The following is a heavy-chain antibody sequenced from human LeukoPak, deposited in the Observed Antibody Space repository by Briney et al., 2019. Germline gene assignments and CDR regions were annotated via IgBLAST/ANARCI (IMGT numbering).Heavy chain of an antibody. Sequence: SETLSLTCTVSGGSISSYYWSWTRQPPGKGLEWIGYIYYSGSTNYNPSLKSQVTISVDTSKNQFSLKLSSVTAADTAVYYCARDQPVVPAATRYYYYYGMDVWGQGTTVTVSS. CDR3: ARDQPVVPAATRYYYYYGMDV. CDR1: GGSISSYY. D-gene: IGHD2-2*01. CDR2: IYYSGST. J-gene: IGHJ6*02. V-gene: IGHV4-59*01.